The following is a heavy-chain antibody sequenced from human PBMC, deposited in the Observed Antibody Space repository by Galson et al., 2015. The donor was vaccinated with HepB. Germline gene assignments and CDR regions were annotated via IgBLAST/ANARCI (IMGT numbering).Heavy chain of an antibody. D-gene: IGHD2-15*01. CDR1: GFTFSSYA. J-gene: IGHJ4*02. Sequence: SLRLSCAASGFTFSSYAMSWVRQAPGKGPEWVSAISGSGGSTYYADSVKGRFTISRDNSKNTLYLQMNSLRAEDTAVYYCARDRAALPFDYWGQGTLVTVSS. V-gene: IGHV3-23*01. CDR2: ISGSGGST. CDR3: ARDRAALPFDY.